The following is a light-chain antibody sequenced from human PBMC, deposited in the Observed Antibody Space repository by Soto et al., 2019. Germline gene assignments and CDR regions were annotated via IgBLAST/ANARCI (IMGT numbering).Light chain of an antibody. Sequence: EIVMTQSPATLSVSPGERATLSCRASQSVSSNLACYQHKPGQGPSLLIYGTSTRAGGVPDRFSGSGSGTDFTLTISRLEPEDFAVYYWQQYGSSGTFGQGTKVDIK. CDR1: QSVSSN. CDR2: GTS. J-gene: IGKJ1*01. V-gene: IGKV3-20*01. CDR3: QQYGSSGT.